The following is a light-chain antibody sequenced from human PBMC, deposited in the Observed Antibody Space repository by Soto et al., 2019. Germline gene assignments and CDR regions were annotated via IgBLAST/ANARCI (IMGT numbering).Light chain of an antibody. CDR3: QQGNSFPWT. Sequence: DIQMTQSPSSVSASVGDRVTVTCRASQGISDSLAWYQQKPGKAPKLLIYVATSLQSGVPSRFSGGGSGTDFTLTISSLQPEDVATYYCQQGNSFPWTFGQGTKVEIK. J-gene: IGKJ1*01. CDR1: QGISDS. CDR2: VAT. V-gene: IGKV1-12*01.